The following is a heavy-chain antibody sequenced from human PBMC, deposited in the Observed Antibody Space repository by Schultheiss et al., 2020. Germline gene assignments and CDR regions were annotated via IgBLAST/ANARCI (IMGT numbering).Heavy chain of an antibody. CDR3: ARDSDRGWD. J-gene: IGHJ4*02. V-gene: IGHV3-74*01. Sequence: GESLKISCAASGFTFSSYWMHWVRQAPGKGLVWVSRINSDGSSTSYADSVKGRFTISRDNAKNTLYLQMNSLRADDTAVYYCARDSDRGWDWGQGTLVTVSS. CDR2: INSDGSST. D-gene: IGHD6-19*01. CDR1: GFTFSSYW.